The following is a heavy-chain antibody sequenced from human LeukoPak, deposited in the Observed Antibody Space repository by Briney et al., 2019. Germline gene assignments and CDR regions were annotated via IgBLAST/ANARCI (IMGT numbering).Heavy chain of an antibody. J-gene: IGHJ4*02. CDR1: GGSISSSSYY. CDR2: IYYSGST. V-gene: IGHV4-39*07. Sequence: SETLSLTCTVSGGSISSSSYYWGWIRQPPGKGLEWIGSIYYSGSTYYNPSLKSRVTISVDTSKNQFSLKLSSVTAADTAVYYCARSSLYCSSTSCYALDYWGQGTLVTVSS. CDR3: ARSSLYCSSTSCYALDY. D-gene: IGHD2-2*01.